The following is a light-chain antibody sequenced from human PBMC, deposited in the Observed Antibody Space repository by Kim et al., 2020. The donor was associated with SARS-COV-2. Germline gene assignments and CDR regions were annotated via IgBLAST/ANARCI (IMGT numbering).Light chain of an antibody. CDR1: HDISSS. CDR2: TAS. V-gene: IGKV1D-12*01. J-gene: IGKJ1*01. Sequence: DIQMTQSPSSVSASAGDRVTITCRASHDISSSLAWYQQKPGKAPKLLIYTASGLQSGVPSRFSGSGSGTDLTLTINSLQPEDFATYYCQQAKNFPLTFGQGTKVDIK. CDR3: QQAKNFPLT.